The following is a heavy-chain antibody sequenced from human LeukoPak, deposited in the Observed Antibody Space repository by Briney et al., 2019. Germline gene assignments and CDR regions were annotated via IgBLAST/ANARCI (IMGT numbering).Heavy chain of an antibody. CDR3: ARGTGYYYNYFDY. V-gene: IGHV3-74*01. J-gene: IGHJ4*02. D-gene: IGHD3/OR15-3a*01. CDR1: GFTFSSSW. Sequence: PGGSLRLSCAASGFTFSSSWMHWVRQAPGKGLVWVSRINSDGSITNYADSVKGRFTISRDNAKNTLYLEMNSLRAEDTAVYYCARGTGYYYNYFDYWGQGTLVTVPS. CDR2: INSDGSIT.